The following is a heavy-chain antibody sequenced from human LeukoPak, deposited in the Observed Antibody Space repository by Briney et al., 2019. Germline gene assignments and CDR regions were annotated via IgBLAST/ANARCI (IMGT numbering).Heavy chain of an antibody. V-gene: IGHV1-69*04. D-gene: IGHD6-13*01. CDR3: ARDSRREGYSSSWYSGGMDV. J-gene: IGHJ6*02. CDR1: GGTFSSYA. CDR2: IIPILGIA. Sequence: SVKVSCKASGGTFSSYAISWVQQAPGQGLEWMGRIIPILGIANYAQKFQGRVTITADKSTSTAYMELSSLRSEDTAVYYCARDSRREGYSSSWYSGGMDVWGQGTTVTVSS.